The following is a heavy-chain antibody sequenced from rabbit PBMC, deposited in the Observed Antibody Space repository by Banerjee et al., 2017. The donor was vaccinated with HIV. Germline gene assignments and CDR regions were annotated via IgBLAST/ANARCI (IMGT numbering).Heavy chain of an antibody. CDR2: IYTGQGNA. Sequence: QLKETGGGLVQPGGSLTLSCKASGFDVSNYYMSWVRQAPGKGLEWIAIIYTGQGNADYASWVNGRFTISSDNAQNTVDLQMNSLTAADTATYFCVRGDYIYGYDGYAYTTFTLWGQGTLVTVS. CDR3: VRGDYIYGYDGYAYTTFTL. CDR1: GFDVSNYY. V-gene: IGHV1S7*01. J-gene: IGHJ4*01. D-gene: IGHD6-1*01.